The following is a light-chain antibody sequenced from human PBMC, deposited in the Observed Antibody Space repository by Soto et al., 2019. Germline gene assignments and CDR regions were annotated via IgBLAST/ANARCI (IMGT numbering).Light chain of an antibody. CDR1: SGDVGGYNS. Sequence: QSALTQPASVSGSPGQSITISCTGTSGDVGGYNSVSWFQQHPGKAPQLIIYEVSNRPSGVSNRFSGSKSGNTASLTISGLQDEDETDYYCRSYTSSSAWVFGGGTKLTVL. CDR3: RSYTSSSAWV. V-gene: IGLV2-14*01. CDR2: EVS. J-gene: IGLJ3*02.